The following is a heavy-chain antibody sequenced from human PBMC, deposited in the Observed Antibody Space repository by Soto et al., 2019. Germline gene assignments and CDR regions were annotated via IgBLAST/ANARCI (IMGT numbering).Heavy chain of an antibody. CDR2: IHVSGST. CDR1: GCSVSSGSYQ. J-gene: IGHJ6*02. CDR3: ARDGHGMDV. V-gene: IGHV4-61*01. Sequence: QVQLQESGPGLVKPSETLSLTCTVSGCSVSSGSYQWTWIRQPPGKGLEWIGYIHVSGSTNDNPSLKGRVTMSIDTSKNQFSLKLSSVTAADTAVYYCARDGHGMDVWGQGTKVTVSS.